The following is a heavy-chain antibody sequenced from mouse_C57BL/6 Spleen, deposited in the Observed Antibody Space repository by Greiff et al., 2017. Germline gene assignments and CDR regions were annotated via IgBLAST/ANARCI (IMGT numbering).Heavy chain of an antibody. CDR1: GYTFTSYW. J-gene: IGHJ4*01. CDR2: IDPSDSYT. CDR3: ARWTTVVAMDY. V-gene: IGHV1-69*01. D-gene: IGHD1-1*01. Sequence: QVQLKQPGAELVMPGASVKLPCKASGYTFTSYWMHWVKQRPGQGLEWIGEIDPSDSYTNYNQKFKGKSTLTVDKSSSTAYMQLSSLTSEDSAVYYCARWTTVVAMDYWGQGTSVTVSS.